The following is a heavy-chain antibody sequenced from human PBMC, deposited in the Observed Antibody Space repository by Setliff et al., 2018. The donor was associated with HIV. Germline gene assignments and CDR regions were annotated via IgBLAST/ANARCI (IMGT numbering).Heavy chain of an antibody. V-gene: IGHV5-51*01. CDR3: ARLGGICSGGSCTALAYTMDV. CDR1: GYTFTSYW. Sequence: PGESLKISCKVSGYTFTSYWIGWVRQMPGKGLEWMGIIYPGDSDTRYSPSFQGQVTISADKSISTAYLQCSSLKASDTAMYYCARLGGICSGGSCTALAYTMDVWGQGTTVTVSS. D-gene: IGHD2-15*01. CDR2: IYPGDSDT. J-gene: IGHJ6*02.